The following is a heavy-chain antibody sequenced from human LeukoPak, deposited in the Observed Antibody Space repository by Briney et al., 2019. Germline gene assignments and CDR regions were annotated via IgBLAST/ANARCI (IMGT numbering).Heavy chain of an antibody. CDR1: GYTFTSYY. D-gene: IGHD2-2*01. Sequence: GASVKVSCKASGYTFTSYYMHWVRQAPGQGLEWMGIINPSGGSTSYAQKFQGRVTMTRDTSTSTVYMELSSLRSEDTAVYYCARDLTVLGYCSSTSCPPYYYYYMDVWGKGTTVTVSS. CDR3: ARDLTVLGYCSSTSCPPYYYYYMDV. V-gene: IGHV1-46*01. CDR2: INPSGGST. J-gene: IGHJ6*03.